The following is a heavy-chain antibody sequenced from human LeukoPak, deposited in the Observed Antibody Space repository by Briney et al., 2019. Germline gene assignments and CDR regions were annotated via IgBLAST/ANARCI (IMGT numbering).Heavy chain of an antibody. CDR2: IYTSGST. V-gene: IGHV4-4*07. CDR1: GGSISSYY. J-gene: IGHJ5*02. D-gene: IGHD3-16*01. Sequence: SETLSLTCTVSGGSISSYYWSWIRQPAGKGLEWIGRIYTSGSTNYNPSLKSRVTMSVDTSKNQFSLKLPSVTATDTAIYYCVRHGGLEWYDPWGQGTLVIVSS. CDR3: VRHGGLEWYDP.